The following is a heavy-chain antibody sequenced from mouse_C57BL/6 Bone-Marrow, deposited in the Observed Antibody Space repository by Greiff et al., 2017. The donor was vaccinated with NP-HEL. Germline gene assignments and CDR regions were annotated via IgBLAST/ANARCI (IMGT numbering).Heavy chain of an antibody. D-gene: IGHD2-3*01. Sequence: EVQLVASGGGLVKPGGSLKLSCAASGFTFSDYGMHWVRQAPEKGLAWVAYISSGSSTIYSAETVKGRFTISRDNAKNTLFLQMTSLRSEDTAMYYCARDGYYFAYWGQGTLVTVSA. CDR2: ISSGSSTI. J-gene: IGHJ3*01. CDR3: ARDGYYFAY. CDR1: GFTFSDYG. V-gene: IGHV5-17*01.